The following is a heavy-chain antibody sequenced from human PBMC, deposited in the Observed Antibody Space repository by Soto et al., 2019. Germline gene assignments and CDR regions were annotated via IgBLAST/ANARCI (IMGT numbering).Heavy chain of an antibody. Sequence: GASVKVSCKASGGTFSNYAISWVRQAPGQGLEWMGGIIPIFGTTNYAQRFQGRVTITADESTSTAYMELSSLRSEDTAVYYCARAPTNYYDTSGPKAFDYWGQGTLVTVSS. J-gene: IGHJ4*02. CDR3: ARAPTNYYDTSGPKAFDY. D-gene: IGHD3-22*01. CDR1: GGTFSNYA. V-gene: IGHV1-69*13. CDR2: IIPIFGTT.